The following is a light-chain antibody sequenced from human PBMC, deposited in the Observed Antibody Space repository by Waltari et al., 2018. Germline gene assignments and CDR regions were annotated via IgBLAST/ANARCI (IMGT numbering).Light chain of an antibody. J-gene: IGLJ3*02. V-gene: IGLV4-69*01. CDR2: ITSEGSP. Sequence: QLVLTQSPSASASLGASVKLTCTLSSGYSSNIVAWHQQQPERGPRYLMKITSEGSPNTGDVIPDLFSGSSSGAGRYLTIASVQPEDEADYYCQTGGHGSWVFGGGTTLTVL. CDR1: SGYSSNI. CDR3: QTGGHGSWV.